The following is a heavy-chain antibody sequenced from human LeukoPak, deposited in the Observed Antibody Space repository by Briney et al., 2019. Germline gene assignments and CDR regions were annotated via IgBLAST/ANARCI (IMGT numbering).Heavy chain of an antibody. J-gene: IGHJ5*02. CDR1: VGSFSAYY. Sequence: PSETLSLTCAVYVGSFSAYYWSWIRQPPGKGLEWIGEINHSGSTNYNPSLKSRVTISIDTSKNQFSLEMSSVTAADTAVYYCARGRGARSSRWYNWFDPWGQGTLVTVSS. CDR3: ARGRGARSSRWYNWFDP. CDR2: INHSGST. V-gene: IGHV4-34*01. D-gene: IGHD6-13*01.